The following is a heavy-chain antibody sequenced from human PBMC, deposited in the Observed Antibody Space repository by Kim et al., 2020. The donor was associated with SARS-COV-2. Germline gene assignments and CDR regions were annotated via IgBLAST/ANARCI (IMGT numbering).Heavy chain of an antibody. CDR2: IYYSGST. CDR1: GGSISSYY. D-gene: IGHD6-19*01. CDR3: AREAVAGTSGWFDP. J-gene: IGHJ5*02. V-gene: IGHV4-59*01. Sequence: SETLSLTCTVFGGSISSYYWSWIRQPPGKGLEWIGYIYYSGSTNYNPSLKSRVTISLDTSKNHFSLKLSSVTAADTAVYYCAREAVAGTSGWFDPWGQGTLVTVSS.